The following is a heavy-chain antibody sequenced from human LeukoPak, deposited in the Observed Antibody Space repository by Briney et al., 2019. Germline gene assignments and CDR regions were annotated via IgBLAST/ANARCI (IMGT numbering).Heavy chain of an antibody. J-gene: IGHJ4*02. Sequence: SETLSLTCSVSGDSISTYHWNWIRTPPGKGLEWIGYTQSTGISNYNPSLKSRVNIFVDTSKNQFVLNLRFVTAADTAVYYCARDKRHSYGRYFDPWGQGMLVTASS. V-gene: IGHV4-59*01. D-gene: IGHD5-18*01. CDR3: ARDKRHSYGRYFDP. CDR1: GDSISTYH. CDR2: TQSTGIS.